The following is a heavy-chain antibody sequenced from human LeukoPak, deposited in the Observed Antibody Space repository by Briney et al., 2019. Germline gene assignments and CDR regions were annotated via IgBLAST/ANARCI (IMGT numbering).Heavy chain of an antibody. J-gene: IGHJ4*02. CDR3: ARVSVGDYEGDY. CDR2: ISWNSGSM. D-gene: IGHD4-17*01. Sequence: TGGSLRLSCVASGFTFDDYAMHWVRQAPGKGLEWVSGISWNSGSMGYADSVKGRFTISRDSAKNSLYLQMNSLRDEDTAVYYCARVSVGDYEGDYWGQGTLVTVSS. CDR1: GFTFDDYA. V-gene: IGHV3-9*01.